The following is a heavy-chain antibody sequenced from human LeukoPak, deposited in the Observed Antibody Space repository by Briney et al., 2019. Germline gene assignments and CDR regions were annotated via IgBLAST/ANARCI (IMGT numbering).Heavy chain of an antibody. CDR3: ARLSGSPDY. CDR1: GGSISSSSYY. Sequence: SETLSLTCTVSGGSISSSSYYWGWIRQPPGEGLEWIGSIYYSGSTYYNPSLKSRVTISVDTSKNQFSLKLSSVTAADTAVYYCARLSGSPDYWGQGTLVTVSS. V-gene: IGHV4-39*01. D-gene: IGHD1-26*01. CDR2: IYYSGST. J-gene: IGHJ4*02.